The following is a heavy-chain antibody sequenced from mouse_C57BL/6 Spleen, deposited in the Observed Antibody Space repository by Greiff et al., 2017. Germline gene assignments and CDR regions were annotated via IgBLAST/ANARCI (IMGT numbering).Heavy chain of an antibody. CDR1: GFTFSSYA. CDR2: ISSGGDYI. J-gene: IGHJ2*01. V-gene: IGHV5-9-1*02. D-gene: IGHD3-2*02. CDR3: TREDSSGYVDY. Sequence: EVKVEESGEGLVKPGGSLKLSCAASGFTFSSYAMSWVRQTPEKRLEWVAYISSGGDYIYYADTVKGRFTISRDNARNTLYLQMSSLKSEDTAMYYCTREDSSGYVDYWGQGTTLTVSS.